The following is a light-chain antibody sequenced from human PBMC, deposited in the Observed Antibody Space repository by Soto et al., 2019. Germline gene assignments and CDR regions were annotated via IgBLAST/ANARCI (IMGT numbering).Light chain of an antibody. CDR2: EVS. Sequence: QSALTQPASVSGSPGQSMTISCTGASSDVGDYKYVSWFQQHPGTAPKLVIYEVSNRPSGVSNRFSGSKSGNTASLTISGLHAEDEDDYYCLLYDCGAQVWVFGGWTKLTVL. CDR3: LLYDCGAQVWV. V-gene: IGLV2-14*01. CDR1: SSDVGDYKY. J-gene: IGLJ3*02.